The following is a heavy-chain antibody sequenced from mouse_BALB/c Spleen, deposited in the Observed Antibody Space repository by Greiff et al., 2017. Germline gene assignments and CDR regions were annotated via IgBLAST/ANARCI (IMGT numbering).Heavy chain of an antibody. CDR1: GFTFSDYY. V-gene: IGHV5-4*02. CDR2: ISDGGSYT. CDR3: ARGTAAYAMDY. Sequence: EVMLVESGGGLVKPGGSLKLSCAASGFTFSDYYMYWVRQTPEKRLEWVATISDGGSYTYYPDSVKGRFTISRDNAKNNLYLQMSSLKSEDTAMYCCARGTAAYAMDYWGQGTSVTVSS. D-gene: IGHD1-2*01. J-gene: IGHJ4*01.